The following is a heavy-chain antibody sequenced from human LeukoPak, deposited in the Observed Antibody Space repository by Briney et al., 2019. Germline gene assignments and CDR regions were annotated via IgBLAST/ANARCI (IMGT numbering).Heavy chain of an antibody. CDR3: ARDIVSGSGSLDY. CDR1: RFSFSNYW. D-gene: IGHD3-10*01. Sequence: GGSLRLSCAASRFSFSNYWMHWVRQAPGKGLMWVSRVKSDGSNPSYADSVKGRFTISRANAENMLYLQMHTLRAEDTAVYYCARDIVSGSGSLDYWGQGTLVTVSS. CDR2: VKSDGSNP. V-gene: IGHV3-74*01. J-gene: IGHJ4*02.